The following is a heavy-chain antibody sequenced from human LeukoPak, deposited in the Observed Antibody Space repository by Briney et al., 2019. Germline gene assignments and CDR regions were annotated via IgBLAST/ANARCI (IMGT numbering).Heavy chain of an antibody. CDR1: GGSISSSSYF. Sequence: KTSETLSLTCTVSGGSISSSSYFWGWIRQPPGKGLEWIGSIYYSGSTYYNPSLKSRVTISVDKSKNQFSLKLSSVTAADTAVYYCARDKYYYDSSGSTDWYFDLWGRGTLVTVSS. J-gene: IGHJ2*01. CDR3: ARDKYYYDSSGSTDWYFDL. CDR2: IYYSGST. V-gene: IGHV4-39*07. D-gene: IGHD3-22*01.